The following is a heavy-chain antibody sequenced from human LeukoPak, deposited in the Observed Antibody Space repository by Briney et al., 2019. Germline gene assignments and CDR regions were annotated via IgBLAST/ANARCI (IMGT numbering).Heavy chain of an antibody. J-gene: IGHJ6*02. CDR2: ISWNSRTI. D-gene: IGHD3-10*01. CDR1: GVTFDDYA. CDR3: AKDMGLYGSGNLYDKRRHTYSYYSGMDV. Sequence: GRSLRLSCAASGVTFDDYAMHWVRQAPGQGLEWVAGISWNSRTIGYADSVKGRFTISRDNARNSLYLQMNGLRPEDTALYYCAKDMGLYGSGNLYDKRRHTYSYYSGMDVWGQGTTVTVSS. V-gene: IGHV3-9*01.